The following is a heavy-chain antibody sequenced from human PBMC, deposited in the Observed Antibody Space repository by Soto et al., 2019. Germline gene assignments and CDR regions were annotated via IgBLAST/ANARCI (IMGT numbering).Heavy chain of an antibody. CDR3: TRGASGYGNFDY. J-gene: IGHJ4*02. D-gene: IGHD5-12*01. CDR2: INSDGSSI. Sequence: EVQLVESGGGVVQPGGSLRLSCAASGFSFSTWMHWVRQAPGKGLVWLSRINSDGSSITYADSVKGRFTVSRDNAKKTLYLQINSLIGEDTAVYYCTRGASGYGNFDYWGQGVLLTVSS. CDR1: GFSFSTW. V-gene: IGHV3-74*01.